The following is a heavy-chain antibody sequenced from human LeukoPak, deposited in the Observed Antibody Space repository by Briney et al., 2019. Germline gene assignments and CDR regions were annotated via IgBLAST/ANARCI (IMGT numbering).Heavy chain of an antibody. CDR2: IYYSGST. J-gene: IGHJ5*02. Sequence: SETLSLTCTVSGGSISSYYWSWIRQPPGKGLEWIGYIYYSGSTNYNPSLKSRVTISVDTSKNQFSLKLSSVTAADTAVYYCARAFTVLRFLDWGVDWFAPWGQGTLVPVSS. CDR3: ARAFTVLRFLDWGVDWFAP. D-gene: IGHD3-3*01. CDR1: GGSISSYY. V-gene: IGHV4-59*01.